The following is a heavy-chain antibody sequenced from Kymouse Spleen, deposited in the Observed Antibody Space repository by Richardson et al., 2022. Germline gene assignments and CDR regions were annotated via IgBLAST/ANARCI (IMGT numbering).Heavy chain of an antibody. D-gene: IGHD1-20*01,IGHD1-7*01. CDR2: ISSSSSYI. V-gene: IGHV3-21*03. Sequence: EVQLVESGGGLVKPGGSLRLSCAASGFTFSSYSMNWVRQAPGKGLEWVSSISSSSSYIYYADSVKGRFTISRDNAKNSLYLQMNSLRAEDTAVYYCARGITGTSYYYYYGMDVWGQGTTVTVSS. J-gene: IGHJ6*02. CDR3: ARGITGTSYYYYYGMDV. CDR1: GFTFSSYS.